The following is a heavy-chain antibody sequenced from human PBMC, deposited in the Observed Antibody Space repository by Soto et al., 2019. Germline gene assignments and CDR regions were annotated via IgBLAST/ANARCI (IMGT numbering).Heavy chain of an antibody. D-gene: IGHD2-8*01. CDR1: GGSISSGDYY. CDR3: ARSGYCTNGVCYTPFDY. V-gene: IGHV4-30-4*01. CDR2: IYYSGST. J-gene: IGHJ4*02. Sequence: QVQLQESGPGLVKPSQTLSLTCTVSGGSISSGDYYWSWIRQPPGKGLEWIGYIYYSGSTYYNPSLKSRVTISVDTSKNQFSLKLSPVTATDTAVYYCARSGYCTNGVCYTPFDYWGQGTLVTVSS.